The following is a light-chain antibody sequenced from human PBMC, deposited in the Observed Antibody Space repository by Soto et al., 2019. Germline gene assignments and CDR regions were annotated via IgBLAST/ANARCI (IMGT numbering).Light chain of an antibody. CDR3: QQYDNSPPVT. J-gene: IGKJ3*01. Sequence: EIVLTQSPGTLSLSPGERAILSCRASQGVSSSYLAWYQHKPGQAPRLLIYGASTRATGIPDRFSVSGSGTDFTLTISRLEPEDFAVYYCQQYDNSPPVTFGPGTKVDMK. CDR1: QGVSSSY. CDR2: GAS. V-gene: IGKV3-20*01.